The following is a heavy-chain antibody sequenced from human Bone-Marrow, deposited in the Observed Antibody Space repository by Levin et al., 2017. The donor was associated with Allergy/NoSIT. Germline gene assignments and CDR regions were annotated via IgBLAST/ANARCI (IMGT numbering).Heavy chain of an antibody. CDR2: IIPILGIE. Sequence: KISCKASGGTFSSYTISWVRQAPGQGLEWMGRIIPILGIENYAQKFQGRVTITADKSTSTAYMELSSLRSEDTAVYYCAREYSYYYGSGSLPYPLKLDYWGQGTLVTVSS. V-gene: IGHV1-69*04. CDR1: GGTFSSYT. CDR3: AREYSYYYGSGSLPYPLKLDY. J-gene: IGHJ4*02. D-gene: IGHD3-10*01.